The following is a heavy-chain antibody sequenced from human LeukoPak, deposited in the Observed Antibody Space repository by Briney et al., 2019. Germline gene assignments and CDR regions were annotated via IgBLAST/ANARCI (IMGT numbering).Heavy chain of an antibody. V-gene: IGHV3-66*03. CDR3: VRDRAEGRAWAEFDP. J-gene: IGHJ5*02. CDR2: LYSNGGK. CDR1: GFSVSSYG. Sequence: GGSLRLSCVASGFSVSSYGMSWVRQAPGKAPEWVSLLYSNGGKYYADSVQGRFIISRDNSKNTLYLQMNNLRVEDTAVYHCVRDRAEGRAWAEFDPWGQGTVVTVSS.